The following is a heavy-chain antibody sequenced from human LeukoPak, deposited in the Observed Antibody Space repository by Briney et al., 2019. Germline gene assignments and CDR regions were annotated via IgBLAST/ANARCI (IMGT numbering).Heavy chain of an antibody. J-gene: IGHJ4*02. Sequence: GGSLRLSCAASGFTFSVYAMSWVRQAPGKGLEWVSSISGSGDNTYYADSVKGRFTIFRDTSKNTLYLQMNSLRAEDTAVYYCAKGVDWNSWYGGCYFDYWGQGTLVIVSS. CDR3: AKGVDWNSWYGGCYFDY. V-gene: IGHV3-23*01. CDR1: GFTFSVYA. CDR2: ISGSGDNT. D-gene: IGHD2-8*02.